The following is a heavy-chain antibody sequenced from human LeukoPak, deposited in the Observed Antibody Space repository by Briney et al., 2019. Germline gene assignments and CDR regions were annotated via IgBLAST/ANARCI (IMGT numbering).Heavy chain of an antibody. CDR3: ARVYPRGRWFDP. Sequence: SETLSLTCTVSGGSISSGGYYWSWIRQHPGKGLEWIGYIYYSGSTYYNPSLKSRVTISVDTSKNQFSLKLSSVTAADTAVYYCARVYPRGRWFDPWGQGTLVTVSS. V-gene: IGHV4-31*03. CDR1: GGSISSGGYY. CDR2: IYYSGST. J-gene: IGHJ5*02. D-gene: IGHD2-8*01.